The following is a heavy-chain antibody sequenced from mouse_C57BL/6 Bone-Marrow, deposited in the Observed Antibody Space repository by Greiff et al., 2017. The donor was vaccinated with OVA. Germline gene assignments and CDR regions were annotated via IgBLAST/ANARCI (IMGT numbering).Heavy chain of an antibody. J-gene: IGHJ4*01. CDR1: GYTFTSYG. CDR3: ARRPYGYYAMDY. V-gene: IGHV1-81*01. Sequence: VQLVESGAELARPGASVKLSCKASGYTFTSYGISWVKQRTGQGLEWIGEIYPRSGNTYYNEKFKGKATLTADKSSSTAYMELRSLTSEDSAVYFCARRPYGYYAMDYWGQGTSVTVSS. D-gene: IGHD1-1*01. CDR2: IYPRSGNT.